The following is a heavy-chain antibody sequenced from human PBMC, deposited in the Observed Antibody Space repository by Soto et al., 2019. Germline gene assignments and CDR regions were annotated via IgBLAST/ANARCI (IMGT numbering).Heavy chain of an antibody. CDR3: ARIGSGLVSGGFAYYFDY. CDR1: GFTFSSYA. CDR2: ISYDGSNK. V-gene: IGHV3-30-3*01. J-gene: IGHJ4*02. D-gene: IGHD3-10*01. Sequence: QVQLVESGGGVVQPGRSLRLSCAASGFTFSSYAMHWVRQAPGKGLEWVAVISYDGSNKYYADSVKGRFTISRDNSKNTLYLQMNSLRAEDTAVYYCARIGSGLVSGGFAYYFDYWGQGTLVTVSS.